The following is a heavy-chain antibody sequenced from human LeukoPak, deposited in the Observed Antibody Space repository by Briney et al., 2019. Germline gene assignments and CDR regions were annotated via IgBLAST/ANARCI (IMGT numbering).Heavy chain of an antibody. CDR1: GFTFNSYA. V-gene: IGHV3-23*01. D-gene: IGHD1-26*01. J-gene: IGHJ4*02. CDR3: AKGSRGNYDY. CDR2: ITDSGIST. Sequence: SGGSLRLSCAASGFTFNSYAMAWVRQAPEKGLEWVSSITDSGISTYYADSVEGRFTISRDNSKNTLYLQMNSLRAEDTAVYYCAKGSRGNYDYWGQGTLVTVSS.